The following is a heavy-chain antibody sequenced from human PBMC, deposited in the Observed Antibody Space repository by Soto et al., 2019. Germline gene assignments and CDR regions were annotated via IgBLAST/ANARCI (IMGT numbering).Heavy chain of an antibody. CDR1: GSTFSIYW. CDR2: ISPDGSQK. J-gene: IGHJ4*02. D-gene: IGHD6-19*01. Sequence: PGGSLRLSCAASGSTFSIYWMNWVRHVPGKGLEWVANISPDGSQKNYVDSVKGRFTVSRGNAKKSFFLQMNSLRAEDTAVYYCAGWADANYWGQGILVTVSS. CDR3: AGWADANY. V-gene: IGHV3-7*01.